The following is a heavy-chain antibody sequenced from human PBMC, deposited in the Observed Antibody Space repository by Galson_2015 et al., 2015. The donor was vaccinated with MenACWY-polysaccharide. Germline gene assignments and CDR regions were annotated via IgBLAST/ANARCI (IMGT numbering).Heavy chain of an antibody. CDR1: GFTFGDYD. D-gene: IGHD5-12*01. V-gene: IGHV3-48*03. J-gene: IGHJ4*02. Sequence: SLRLSCAASGFTFGDYDMNWVRQAPGKGLEWVSYISGRSATIYYADFVKGRFTISRDNGKNSLHLQMSSLRAEDTAVYYCARDHSGWVNYYLDSWGQGALVTVSA. CDR2: ISGRSATI. CDR3: ARDHSGWVNYYLDS.